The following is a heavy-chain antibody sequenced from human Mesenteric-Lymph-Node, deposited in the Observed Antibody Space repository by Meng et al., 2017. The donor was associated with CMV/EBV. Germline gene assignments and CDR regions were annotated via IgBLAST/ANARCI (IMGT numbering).Heavy chain of an antibody. D-gene: IGHD3-22*01. V-gene: IGHV3-48*04. J-gene: IGHJ6*02. CDR3: ARGYDSRKWGTWGDYYYYYYGMDV. Sequence: GGSLRLSCAASGFSFSSYGMQWIRQAPGKGLEWVSYISSSGSTIYYADSVKGRFTISRDNAKNSLYLQMNSLRAEDTAVYYCARGYDSRKWGTWGDYYYYYYGMDVWGQGTTVTVS. CDR2: ISSSGSTI. CDR1: GFSFSSYG.